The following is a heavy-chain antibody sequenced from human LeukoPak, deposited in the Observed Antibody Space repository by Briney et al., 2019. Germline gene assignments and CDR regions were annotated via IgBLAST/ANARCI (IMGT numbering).Heavy chain of an antibody. J-gene: IGHJ5*02. Sequence: ASVKVSCKASGCTFTGYYMHWVRQAPGQGLEWMGWINPNSGSTNYAQKFQGRVTMTRDTSISTAYMELSRLRSDDTAVYYCARDLGSTTNWFDPWGQGTLVTVSS. CDR3: ARDLGSTTNWFDP. CDR1: GCTFTGYY. V-gene: IGHV1-2*02. D-gene: IGHD6-13*01. CDR2: INPNSGST.